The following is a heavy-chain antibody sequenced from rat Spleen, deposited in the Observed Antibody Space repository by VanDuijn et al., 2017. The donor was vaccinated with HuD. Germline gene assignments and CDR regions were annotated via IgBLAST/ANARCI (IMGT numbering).Heavy chain of an antibody. V-gene: IGHV5-20*01. D-gene: IGHD1-6*01. J-gene: IGHJ2*01. CDR2: ISSDGGRT. CDR1: GFTFSGNW. Sequence: EVELVESGGGLIQPGSPLKLSCVASGFTFSGNWLNWIRQAPTKGLDWVSSISSDGGRTYYRDSVKGRFTLSRDNAKSTLYLQMNSLRSEDTATYYCARGGFFRYWGQGVMVTVSS. CDR3: ARGGFFRY.